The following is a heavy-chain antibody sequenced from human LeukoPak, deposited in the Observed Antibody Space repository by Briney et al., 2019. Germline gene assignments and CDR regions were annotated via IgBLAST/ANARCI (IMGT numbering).Heavy chain of an antibody. CDR1: GYTLTELS. D-gene: IGHD1-26*01. J-gene: IGHJ4*02. CDR3: ARESLSAVGATGLFDY. Sequence: ASVKVSCKVSGYTLTELSMHWVRQAPGKGLEWMGGFDPEDGETIYAQKFQGRVTMTEDTSTDTAYMELSSLRSEDTAVYYCARESLSAVGATGLFDYWGQGTLATVSS. CDR2: FDPEDGET. V-gene: IGHV1-24*01.